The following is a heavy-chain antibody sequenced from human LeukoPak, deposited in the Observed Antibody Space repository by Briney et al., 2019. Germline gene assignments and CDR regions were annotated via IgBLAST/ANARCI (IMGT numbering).Heavy chain of an antibody. J-gene: IGHJ5*02. CDR1: GFTFSSYG. Sequence: PGRSLRLSCAASGFTFSSYGMHWVRQAPGKGLEWVAVISYDGSNKYYADSVKGRFTISRDNSKNTLYLQMNSLRAEDTAVYYCAKGRLYLIAAAGTHWFDPWGQGTLVTVSS. V-gene: IGHV3-30*18. CDR3: AKGRLYLIAAAGTHWFDP. CDR2: ISYDGSNK. D-gene: IGHD6-13*01.